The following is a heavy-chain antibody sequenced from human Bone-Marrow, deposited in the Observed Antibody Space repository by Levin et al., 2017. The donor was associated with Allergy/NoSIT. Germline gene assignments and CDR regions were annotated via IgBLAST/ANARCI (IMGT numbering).Heavy chain of an antibody. CDR2: ISYDGSNK. CDR1: GFTFSSYA. V-gene: IGHV3-30-3*01. J-gene: IGHJ4*02. CDR3: ARERGATIIDY. Sequence: GGSLRLSCAASGFTFSSYAMHWVRQAPGKGLEWVAVISYDGSNKYYADSVKGRFTISRDNSKNTLYLQMNSLRAEDTAVYYCARERGATIIDYWGQGTLVTVSS. D-gene: IGHD5-12*01.